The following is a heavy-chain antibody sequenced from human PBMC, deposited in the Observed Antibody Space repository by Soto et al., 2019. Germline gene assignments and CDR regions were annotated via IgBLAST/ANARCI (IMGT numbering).Heavy chain of an antibody. CDR3: ARGIQPYDYYYYGMDV. J-gene: IGHJ6*02. CDR1: GGSISSGGYS. Sequence: KPSETLSLTCAVSGGSISSGGYSWSWIRQPPGKGLEWIGYIYHSGSTYYNPSLKSRVTISVNRSKNQFSLKLSSVTAADTAVYYCARGIQPYDYYYYGMDVWGQGTTVTVSS. V-gene: IGHV4-30-2*01. CDR2: IYHSGST. D-gene: IGHD5-18*01.